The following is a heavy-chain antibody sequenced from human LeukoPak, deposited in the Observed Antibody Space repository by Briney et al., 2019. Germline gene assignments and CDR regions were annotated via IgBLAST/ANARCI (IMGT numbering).Heavy chain of an antibody. CDR3: ARIADFVPVNRVYYDSSGYYLALDI. CDR2: IIPIFGTA. CDR1: GGTFSSYA. Sequence: SVKVSCKASGGTFSSYAISWVRQAPGQGLEWMGGIIPIFGTANYAQKFQGRVTITTDESTSTAYMELSSLRSEDTAVYYCARIADFVPVNRVYYDSSGYYLALDIWGQGTMVTVSS. D-gene: IGHD3-22*01. V-gene: IGHV1-69*05. J-gene: IGHJ3*02.